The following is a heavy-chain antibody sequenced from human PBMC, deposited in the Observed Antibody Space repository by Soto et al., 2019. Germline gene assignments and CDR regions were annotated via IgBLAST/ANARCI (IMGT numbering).Heavy chain of an antibody. V-gene: IGHV4-31*03. CDR1: GGSISSGGYY. Sequence: SETLSLTCTVSGGSISSGGYYWSWIRQHPGKGLEWIGYIYYSGSTYYNPSLKSRVTISVDTSKNQFSLKLSSVTAADTAVYYCARGTVYYYGSGSYPNWFDPWGQGTLVTSPQ. CDR2: IYYSGST. J-gene: IGHJ5*02. CDR3: ARGTVYYYGSGSYPNWFDP. D-gene: IGHD3-10*01.